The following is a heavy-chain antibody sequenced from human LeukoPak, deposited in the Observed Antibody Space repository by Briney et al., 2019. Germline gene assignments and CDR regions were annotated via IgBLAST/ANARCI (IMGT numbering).Heavy chain of an antibody. Sequence: GGSLRLSCAASGFTFTTYWMHWVRQAPGKGLVWVSHINSDGSITSHADSVKGRFTISRDNAKNTLYLQMNSLRAEDTAVYYCARDAVDTANAVWGQGTTVTVSS. CDR1: GFTFTTYW. CDR2: INSDGSIT. CDR3: ARDAVDTANAV. V-gene: IGHV3-74*01. D-gene: IGHD5-18*01. J-gene: IGHJ6*02.